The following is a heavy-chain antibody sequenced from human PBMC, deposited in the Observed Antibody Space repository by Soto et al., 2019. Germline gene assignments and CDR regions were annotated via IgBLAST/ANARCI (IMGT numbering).Heavy chain of an antibody. D-gene: IGHD3-10*01. J-gene: IGHJ1*01. CDR2: IYHSGST. CDR3: ARETRRGGPEYFQH. Sequence: SETLSLTCAVSGGSISSGGYSWSWIRQPPGKGLEWIGYIYHSGSTYYNPSLKSRVTISVDRSKNQFSLELSRLRSDDTAVYYCARETRRGGPEYFQHWGQGTLVTVSS. CDR1: GGSISSGGYS. V-gene: IGHV4-30-2*01.